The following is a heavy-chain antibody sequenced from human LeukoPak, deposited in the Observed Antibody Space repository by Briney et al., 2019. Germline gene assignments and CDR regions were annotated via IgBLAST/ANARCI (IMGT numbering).Heavy chain of an antibody. D-gene: IGHD3-22*01. CDR1: GGSISSYS. Sequence: SETLSLTCTVSGGSISSYSWSWIRQPAGKGLEWIGRIYTSGSTNYNPSLKSRVTMSVDTSKNQFSLKLSSVTAADTAVYYCARDRYYENAFDIWGQGTMVTVSS. J-gene: IGHJ3*02. CDR3: ARDRYYENAFDI. CDR2: IYTSGST. V-gene: IGHV4-4*07.